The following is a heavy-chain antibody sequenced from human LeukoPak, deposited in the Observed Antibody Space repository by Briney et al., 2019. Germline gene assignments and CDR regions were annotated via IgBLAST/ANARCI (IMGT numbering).Heavy chain of an antibody. CDR3: VRSFDF. CDR2: ITSGTSTT. V-gene: IGHV3-48*02. J-gene: IGHJ4*02. Sequence: GGSLRLSCAASGFSFSGYGMHWVRQAPGKGLEWVSYITSGTSTTYYADSVKGRFTISRDNAKNSLYLHMNSLSDEDTAVYYCVRSFDFWGQGTLVTVSS. CDR1: GFSFSGYG.